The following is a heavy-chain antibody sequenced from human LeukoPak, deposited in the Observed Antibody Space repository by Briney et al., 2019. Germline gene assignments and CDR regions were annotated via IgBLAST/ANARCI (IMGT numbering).Heavy chain of an antibody. V-gene: IGHV4-34*01. J-gene: IGHJ3*02. Sequence: PSETLSLTCAVYGGSFSGYYWSWIRQPPGKGLEWIGEINHSGNTNYNPSLKSRVTISVDTSKNQFSLKLSSVTAADTAVYYCARVFRRITMIVVVSRPFDAFDIWGQGTMVTVSS. D-gene: IGHD3-22*01. CDR2: INHSGNT. CDR3: ARVFRRITMIVVVSRPFDAFDI. CDR1: GGSFSGYY.